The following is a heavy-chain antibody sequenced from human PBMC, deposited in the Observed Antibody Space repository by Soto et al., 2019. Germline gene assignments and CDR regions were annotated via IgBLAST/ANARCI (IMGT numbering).Heavy chain of an antibody. Sequence: TLSLTCTVSGGSISSGGYYWSWIRQHPGKGLEWIGYIYYSGSTYYNPSLKSRVTISVDTSKNQFSLKLSSVTAADTAVYYCARAGGTTVVTLAFDIWGQGTMVTVPS. CDR3: ARAGGTTVVTLAFDI. CDR2: IYYSGST. J-gene: IGHJ3*02. V-gene: IGHV4-31*03. D-gene: IGHD4-17*01. CDR1: GGSISSGGYY.